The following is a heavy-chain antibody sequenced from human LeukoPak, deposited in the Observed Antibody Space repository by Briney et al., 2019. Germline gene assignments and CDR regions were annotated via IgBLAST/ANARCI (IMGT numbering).Heavy chain of an antibody. D-gene: IGHD2-2*01. J-gene: IGHJ4*02. Sequence: SETLSLTCAVYGGSFSGYYWSWIRQPPGKGLEWIGEINHSGSTNYNPSLKSRVTISVDASKNQFSLKLSSVTAADTAVYYCARGPCSTSCPRNFDYWGQGTLVTVSS. CDR1: GGSFSGYY. CDR3: ARGPCSTSCPRNFDY. V-gene: IGHV4-34*01. CDR2: INHSGST.